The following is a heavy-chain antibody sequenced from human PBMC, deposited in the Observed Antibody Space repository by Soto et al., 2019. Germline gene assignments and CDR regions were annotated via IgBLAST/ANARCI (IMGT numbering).Heavy chain of an antibody. J-gene: IGHJ4*02. V-gene: IGHV3-23*01. CDR1: GFTFAGYST. Sequence: EVHLLESGGGLVQPGGSLRLSCAASGFTFAGYSTMSWVRQAPGKGLEWVSSISGSGGSTYYADSVKGRFTIYRDNSKNTLYLQMNALSAEDTDFYYCAKDRGGFAGGWEYFDYWGQGALDTVSS. CDR2: ISGSGGST. CDR3: AKDRGGFAGGWEYFDY. D-gene: IGHD6-19*01.